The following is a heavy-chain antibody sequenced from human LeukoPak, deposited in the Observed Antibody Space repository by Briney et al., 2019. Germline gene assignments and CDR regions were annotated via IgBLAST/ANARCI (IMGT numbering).Heavy chain of an antibody. D-gene: IGHD3-22*01. J-gene: IGHJ4*02. Sequence: GGSLRLSCAASGFTFSSYAMSWVRQAPGKGLEWVSAISGSGGSTYYADSVKGRFTISRDNSKNTLYLQMNSLRAEDTAVYYCAREGPHYYDSSGYYFDYWGQGTLVTVSS. CDR1: GFTFSSYA. CDR2: ISGSGGST. CDR3: AREGPHYYDSSGYYFDY. V-gene: IGHV3-23*01.